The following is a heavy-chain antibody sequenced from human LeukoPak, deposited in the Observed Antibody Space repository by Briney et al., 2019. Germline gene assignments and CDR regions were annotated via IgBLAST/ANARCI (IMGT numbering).Heavy chain of an antibody. V-gene: IGHV3-30-3*01. CDR1: GFTFSSYA. CDR3: APDYYYYGMDV. Sequence: GGSLRLSCAASGFTFSSYAMHWVRQAPGKVLEWVAVISYDGRNKYYADSVKGRFTISRDNSAHTLYLQMNSLRAEATAASYCAPDYYYYGMDVWGQGTTVTVSS. CDR2: ISYDGRNK. J-gene: IGHJ6*02.